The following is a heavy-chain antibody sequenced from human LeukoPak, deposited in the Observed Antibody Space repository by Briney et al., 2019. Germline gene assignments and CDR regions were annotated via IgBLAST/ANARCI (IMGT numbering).Heavy chain of an antibody. Sequence: SETLSLTCTVSSGSISNYYWSWLRQSAGKGLEWIGRISSSGSTNYNPSLKSRVTISVDTSKNQFSLKLSSVTAADTAVYYCARVNGAYRYYFDYWGQGTLVTVSS. V-gene: IGHV4-4*07. CDR3: ARVNGAYRYYFDY. J-gene: IGHJ4*02. CDR2: ISSSGST. CDR1: SGSISNYY. D-gene: IGHD4-17*01.